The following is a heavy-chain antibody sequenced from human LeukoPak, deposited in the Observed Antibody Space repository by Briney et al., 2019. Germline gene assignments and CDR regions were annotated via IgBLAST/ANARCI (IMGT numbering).Heavy chain of an antibody. J-gene: IGHJ5*02. CDR3: ARVGGYSYGLHFNWFDP. CDR1: GFTFSSYA. Sequence: GGSLRLSCAASGFTFSSYAMHWVRQAPGKGLEWVAVISYDGSNKYYADSVKGRFTISRDNCKNTLYLQMNSLRAEDTAVYYCARVGGYSYGLHFNWFDPWGQGTLVTVSS. V-gene: IGHV3-30-3*01. CDR2: ISYDGSNK. D-gene: IGHD5-18*01.